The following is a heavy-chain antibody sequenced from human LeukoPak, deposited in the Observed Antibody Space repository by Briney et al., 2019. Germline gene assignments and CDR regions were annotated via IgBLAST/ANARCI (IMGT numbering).Heavy chain of an antibody. CDR3: ARDREVYNSPGGWELRNAFDI. CDR1: GYTFTSYA. D-gene: IGHD1-26*01. V-gene: IGHV1-3*01. Sequence: GASVKVSCKASGYTFTSYAMHWVRQAPGQRLEWMGWINAGNGNTKYSQKFQGRVTITRDTSASTAYMELSSLRSEDTAVYYCARDREVYNSPGGWELRNAFDIWGQGTMVTVSS. CDR2: INAGNGNT. J-gene: IGHJ3*02.